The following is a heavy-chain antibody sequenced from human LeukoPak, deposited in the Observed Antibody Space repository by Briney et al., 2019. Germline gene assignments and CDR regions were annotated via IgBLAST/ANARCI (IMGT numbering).Heavy chain of an antibody. D-gene: IGHD1-26*01. CDR3: ARGGTYRFDY. Sequence: PGGSLRLSCAASAFTLDDYAMRSVRHAPGKGLEWLSGISWNSGSIGYADSVKGRFTISRDNSKNSLYLQMNSLRAEDTAVYYCARGGTYRFDYWGQGTLVTVSS. CDR2: ISWNSGSI. J-gene: IGHJ4*02. V-gene: IGHV3-9*01. CDR1: AFTLDDYA.